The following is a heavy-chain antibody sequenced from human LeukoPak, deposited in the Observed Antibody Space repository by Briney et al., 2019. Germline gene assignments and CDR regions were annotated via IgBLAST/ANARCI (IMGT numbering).Heavy chain of an antibody. CDR1: GYSFTSYW. V-gene: IGHV5-51*01. J-gene: IGHJ4*02. CDR2: IYPGDSDT. CDR3: ARLNYRRGSSSWYYFDY. D-gene: IGHD6-13*01. Sequence: GESLKISCKGSGYSFTSYWIGWVRQMPGKGLEWMGIIYPGDSDTRYSPSFQGQVTISADKSISTAYLQWSSLKASDTAMYYCARLNYRRGSSSWYYFDYWGQGTLVTISS.